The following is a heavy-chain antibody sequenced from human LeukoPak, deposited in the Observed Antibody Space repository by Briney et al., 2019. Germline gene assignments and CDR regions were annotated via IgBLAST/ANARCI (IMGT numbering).Heavy chain of an antibody. D-gene: IGHD2-15*01. J-gene: IGHJ4*02. V-gene: IGHV3-23*01. CDR1: RLTFRNYA. CDR3: AKGSGSSCYSPCDY. CDR2: ICANDGNT. Sequence: GGSLRLSCAASRLTFRNYAMSWVRQAPGKGLEWVSVICANDGNTYYADAVKGRFTISRDNSKDTLYLQMDSLRAEDTAVYYCAKGSGSSCYSPCDYWGQGILSPSPQ.